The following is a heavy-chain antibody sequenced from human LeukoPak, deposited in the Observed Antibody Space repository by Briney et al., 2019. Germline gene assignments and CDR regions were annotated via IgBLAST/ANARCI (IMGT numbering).Heavy chain of an antibody. J-gene: IGHJ6*02. Sequence: ASVKVSCKASGYTFTGYYIHWVRQAPGKGLEWMGGFDPEDGETIYAQKFQGRVTMTEDTSTDTAYMELSSLRSEDTAVYYCATDGKMATTGGGYYYYGMDVWGQGTTVTVSS. CDR2: FDPEDGET. V-gene: IGHV1-24*01. CDR1: GYTFTGYY. CDR3: ATDGKMATTGGGYYYYGMDV. D-gene: IGHD5-24*01.